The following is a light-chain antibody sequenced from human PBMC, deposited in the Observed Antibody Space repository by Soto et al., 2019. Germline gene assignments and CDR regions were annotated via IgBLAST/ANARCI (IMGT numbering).Light chain of an antibody. CDR3: SSYTSSSTLV. CDR2: DVS. CDR1: SGDVGGYNY. V-gene: IGLV2-14*01. J-gene: IGLJ2*01. Sequence: QSVLTQPASVSGSPGQSITISCTGTSGDVGGYNYVSWYQQHPGKAPKLMIYDVSNRPSGVSNRFSGSKSGNAASLTISGLQAEDEADYYCSSYTSSSTLVFGGGTKLTVL.